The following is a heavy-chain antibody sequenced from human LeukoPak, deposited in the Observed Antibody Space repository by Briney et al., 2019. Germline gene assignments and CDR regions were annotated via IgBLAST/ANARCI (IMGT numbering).Heavy chain of an antibody. V-gene: IGHV3-30-3*01. D-gene: IGHD3-22*01. CDR2: ISYDRSNT. J-gene: IGHJ4*02. CDR1: GFTFISYA. Sequence: PGGSLRLSCAASGFTFISYAMHWVRPPPPKGLEGVAVISYDRSNTSYADSVKGRFTISRDNSKNTLYLQMNSLRAEDTAVYYCARSLEPGCQQSSSGLDYWGQGTLVTVSS. CDR3: ARSLEPGCQQSSSGLDY.